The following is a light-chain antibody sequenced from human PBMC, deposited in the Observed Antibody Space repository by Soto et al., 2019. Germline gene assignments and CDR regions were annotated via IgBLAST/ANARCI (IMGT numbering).Light chain of an antibody. J-gene: IGKJ2*01. V-gene: IGKV3-15*01. CDR1: QSLTKN. CDR3: QEYNSWPPYT. CDR2: GAS. Sequence: EIVMTQSPASLSVSPGERATLSCRASQSLTKNLAWYQQKPGQAPRLLIYGASTRATGVPARFSGSGSGTDFTLTISSLQSEDFAVYYCQEYNSWPPYTFGQGTKLEIK.